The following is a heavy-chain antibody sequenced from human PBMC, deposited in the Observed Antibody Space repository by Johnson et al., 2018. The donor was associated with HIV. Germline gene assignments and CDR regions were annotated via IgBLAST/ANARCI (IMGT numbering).Heavy chain of an antibody. V-gene: IGHV3-30*18. D-gene: IGHD6-6*01. Sequence: QVQLVESGGGLVKPGRSLRLSCAASGFTFSSYGMHWVRQAPGKGLEWVAVISYDGSNKYYADSVKGRFTISRDNSKNTLYLQMNSLRAEDTAVYYCAKAASSAPHAFDIWGQGTMVTVSS. CDR2: ISYDGSNK. J-gene: IGHJ3*02. CDR3: AKAASSAPHAFDI. CDR1: GFTFSSYG.